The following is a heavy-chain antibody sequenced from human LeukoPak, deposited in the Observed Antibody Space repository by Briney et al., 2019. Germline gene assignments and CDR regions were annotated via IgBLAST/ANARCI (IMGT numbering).Heavy chain of an antibody. CDR2: INHSGST. CDR1: GGSFSDYY. CDR3: ARGIESYGDYGY. V-gene: IGHV4-34*01. J-gene: IGHJ4*02. D-gene: IGHD4-17*01. Sequence: SETLSLTCAVYGGSFSDYYWSWIRQPPGKGLEWIGEINHSGSTNYNPSLKSRVTVSVDPSKNQFSLKLSSLTAADTAIYYCARGIESYGDYGYWGQGILVTVSS.